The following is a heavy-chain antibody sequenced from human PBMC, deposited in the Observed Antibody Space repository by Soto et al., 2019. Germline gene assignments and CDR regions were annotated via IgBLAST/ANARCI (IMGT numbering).Heavy chain of an antibody. V-gene: IGHV1-69*13. CDR2: IIPIFGTA. D-gene: IGHD4-17*01. CDR3: ARPTTVTTYYAFDI. J-gene: IGHJ3*02. CDR1: GGTFSSYA. Sequence: SVKVSCKASGGTFSSYAISWVRQAPGQGLEWMGGIIPIFGTANYAQKFQGRVTITADESISTAYLQWSSLKASDTAMYYCARPTTVTTYYAFDIWGQGTMVTVSS.